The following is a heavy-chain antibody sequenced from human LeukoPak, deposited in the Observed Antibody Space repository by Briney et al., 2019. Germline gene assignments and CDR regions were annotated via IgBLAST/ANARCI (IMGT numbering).Heavy chain of an antibody. CDR1: RFTFSSYW. CDR3: ARSGWWMATNFDY. V-gene: IGHV3-7*01. J-gene: IGHJ4*02. Sequence: GGPLRLSCAASRFTFSSYWMSWVRQAPGKGLEWVANIKQDGSEKYYVDSVKGRFTISRDNAKNSLYLQMNSLRAEDTAVYYCARSGWWMATNFDYWGQGTLVTVSS. D-gene: IGHD5-24*01. CDR2: IKQDGSEK.